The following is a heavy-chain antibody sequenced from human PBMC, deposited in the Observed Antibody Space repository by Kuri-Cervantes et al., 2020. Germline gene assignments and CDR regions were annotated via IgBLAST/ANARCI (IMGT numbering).Heavy chain of an antibody. J-gene: IGHJ4*02. V-gene: IGHV4-59*12. D-gene: IGHD3-10*01. Sequence: ESLKISCTVSGGSISSYYWNWIRQPPGKGLEWIGEIYHSGSTNYNPSLKSRVTISVDKSKNQFSLKLSSVTAADTAVYYCARAWFGEFGGYFDYWGQGTLVTVSS. CDR2: IYHSGST. CDR3: ARAWFGEFGGYFDY. CDR1: GGSISSYY.